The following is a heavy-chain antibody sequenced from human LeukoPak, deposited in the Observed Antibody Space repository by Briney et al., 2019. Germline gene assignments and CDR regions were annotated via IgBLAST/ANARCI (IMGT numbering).Heavy chain of an antibody. CDR3: ARDLRSGYDLNWFDP. Sequence: ASQTLSLTCTVSGGSISSGSYYWSWIRQPAGKGLEWIGRIYTSGSTNYNPSLKSRVTISVDTSKNQFSLKLSSVTAADTAVYYCARDLRSGYDLNWFDPWGQGALVTVSS. J-gene: IGHJ5*02. CDR1: GGSISSGSYY. CDR2: IYTSGST. D-gene: IGHD5-12*01. V-gene: IGHV4-61*02.